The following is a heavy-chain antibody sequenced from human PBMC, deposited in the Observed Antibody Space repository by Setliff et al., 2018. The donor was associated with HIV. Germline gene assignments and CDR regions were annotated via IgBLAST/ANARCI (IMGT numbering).Heavy chain of an antibody. CDR3: TTDLSAPLTFFSDSSRFV. J-gene: IGHJ4*02. CDR2: IKSKTNGGTT. D-gene: IGHD3-22*01. Sequence: GGSLRLSCTASGFTFSDAWMTWVRQAPGKGLEWVGRIKSKTNGGTTDFSAPVKGRFTISRDDSENTLHLQMNNLKAEDTAVYYCTTDLSAPLTFFSDSSRFVWGQGTLVTVSS. V-gene: IGHV3-15*01. CDR1: GFTFSDAW.